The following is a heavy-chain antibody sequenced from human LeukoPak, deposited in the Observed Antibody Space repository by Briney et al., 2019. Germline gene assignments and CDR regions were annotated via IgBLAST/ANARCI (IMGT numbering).Heavy chain of an antibody. Sequence: GGSLRLSCAASGFTFSSYEMNWVRQAPGKGLEWVSCISSSGSTIYYADSVKGRFTISRDNAKNSLYLQMNSLRAEDTAVYYCATESPSTYDILTGYFLYWGQGTLVTVSS. CDR3: ATESPSTYDILTGYFLY. CDR1: GFTFSSYE. J-gene: IGHJ4*02. CDR2: ISSSGSTI. D-gene: IGHD3-9*01. V-gene: IGHV3-48*03.